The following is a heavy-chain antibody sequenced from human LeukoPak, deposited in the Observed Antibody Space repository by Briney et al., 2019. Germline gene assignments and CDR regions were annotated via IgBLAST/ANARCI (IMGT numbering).Heavy chain of an antibody. V-gene: IGHV3-21*01. J-gene: IGHJ4*02. CDR1: GFTFSSYS. Sequence: GGSLRLSCAASGFTFSSYSMNWVRQAPGEGLEWVSSISSSSSYIYYADSVKGRFIISRDNAKNSLYLQMNSLRAEDTAVYYCARDSAAAGFDYWGQGTLVTVSS. CDR2: ISSSSSYI. CDR3: ARDSAAAGFDY. D-gene: IGHD6-13*01.